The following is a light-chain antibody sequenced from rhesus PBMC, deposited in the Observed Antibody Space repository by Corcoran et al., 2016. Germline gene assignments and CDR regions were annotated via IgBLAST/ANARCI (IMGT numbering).Light chain of an antibody. CDR1: KSVSSS. J-gene: IGKJ4*01. Sequence: EIVLTQSPATLSLSLGERATLSCRASKSVSSSYAWYQQKPGQAPRLLIYDASSRATGIPDRFSGSVSGTDFTLPFSSLESEDVGVYYCQQSSKWPLTFGGGAKVE. CDR3: QQSSKWPLT. CDR2: DAS. V-gene: IGKV3-35*01.